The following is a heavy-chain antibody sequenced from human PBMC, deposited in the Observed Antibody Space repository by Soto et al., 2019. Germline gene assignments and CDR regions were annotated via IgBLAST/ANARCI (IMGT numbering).Heavy chain of an antibody. CDR3: ARSTGDYSGSRSSYNPLDY. CDR2: IIPIFGTA. V-gene: IGHV1-69*13. Sequence: GASVKVSCKASGGTFSSYAISWVRQAPGQGLEWMGGIIPIFGTANYAQKFQGRVTITADESTSTAYMELSSLRSEDTAVYYCARSTGDYSGSRSSYNPLDYWRHGTLVAFSS. J-gene: IGHJ4*01. CDR1: GGTFSSYA. D-gene: IGHD3-10*01.